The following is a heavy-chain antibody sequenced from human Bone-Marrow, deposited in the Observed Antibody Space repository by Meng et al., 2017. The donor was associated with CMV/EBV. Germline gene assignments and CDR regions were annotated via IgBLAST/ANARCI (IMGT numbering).Heavy chain of an antibody. CDR3: AKVRPYYYGSGSYSYYYYGMDV. J-gene: IGHJ6*02. V-gene: IGHV3-23*03. CDR1: GFTFSSYA. Sequence: GGSLRLSCAASGFTFSSYAMSWVRQAPGKGLEWVSVIYSGGSSTYYADSVKGRFTISRDNSKNTLYLQMNSLRAEETAVYYCAKVRPYYYGSGSYSYYYYGMDVWGQGTTVTVSS. D-gene: IGHD3-10*01. CDR2: IYSGGSST.